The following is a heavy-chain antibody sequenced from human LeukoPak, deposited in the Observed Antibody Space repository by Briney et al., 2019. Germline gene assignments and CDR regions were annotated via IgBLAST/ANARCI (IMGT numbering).Heavy chain of an antibody. J-gene: IGHJ5*02. CDR3: ARVYSYGPNWFDP. CDR2: IYYSGST. D-gene: IGHD5-18*01. Sequence: SETLSLTCAVYGGLFSSYYWSWIRQPPGKGLEWIGYIYYSGSTNYNPSLKSRVTISVDTSKNQFSLKLSSVTAADTAVYYCARVYSYGPNWFDPWGQGTLVTVSS. CDR1: GGLFSSYY. V-gene: IGHV4-59*01.